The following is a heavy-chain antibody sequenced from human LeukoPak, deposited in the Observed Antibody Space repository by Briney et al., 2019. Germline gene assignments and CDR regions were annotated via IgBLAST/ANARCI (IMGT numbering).Heavy chain of an antibody. V-gene: IGHV3-7*01. CDR1: GFTFSSYW. D-gene: IGHD2-8*01. J-gene: IGHJ4*02. CDR2: IKQDGSEK. Sequence: GGSLRLSCAASGFTFSSYWMSWVRQAPGKGLEWVANIKQDGSEKSYVASVKGRFAISRDNAKNSLYLQMNSLRAEDTAVYFCARDMTGYCTSSXXXXGLCXYWGXXTLVTVS. CDR3: ARDMTGYCTSSXXXXGLCXY.